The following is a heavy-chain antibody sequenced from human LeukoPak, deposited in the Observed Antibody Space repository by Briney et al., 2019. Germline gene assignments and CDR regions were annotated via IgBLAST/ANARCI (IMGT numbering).Heavy chain of an antibody. CDR2: IYHSGST. D-gene: IGHD3-22*01. CDR3: ARVEYYYDSSGSNWFDP. V-gene: IGHV4-38-2*02. CDR1: GYSISSGYY. Sequence: SETLSLTCTVSGYSISSGYYWGWIRQPPGKGLEWIGSIYHSGSTYYNPSLKSRVTISVDTSKNQFSLKLSSVTAADTVVYYCARVEYYYDSSGSNWFDPWGQGTLVTVSS. J-gene: IGHJ5*02.